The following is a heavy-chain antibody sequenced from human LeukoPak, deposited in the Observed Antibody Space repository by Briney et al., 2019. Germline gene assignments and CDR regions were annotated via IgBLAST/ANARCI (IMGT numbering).Heavy chain of an antibody. J-gene: IGHJ6*02. CDR1: GFTFSTFA. Sequence: GGSLRLSCVASGFTFSTFAMYWLRQAPGKGLEWVSAIGVNVGSTSYADSVRGRFTISRDNSRNTLYLQMSSLRTDDTATYYCTKSTDYWYYGMDVWGQGTTVTVSS. CDR2: IGVNVGST. D-gene: IGHD2-8*02. CDR3: TKSTDYWYYGMDV. V-gene: IGHV3-23*01.